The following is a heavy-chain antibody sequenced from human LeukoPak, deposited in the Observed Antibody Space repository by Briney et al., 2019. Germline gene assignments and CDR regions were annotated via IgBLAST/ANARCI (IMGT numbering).Heavy chain of an antibody. J-gene: IGHJ4*02. CDR2: ISWNSGLI. D-gene: IGHD3/OR15-3a*01. V-gene: IGHV3-9*01. Sequence: GGSLRLSCAASRFTFDEYAIHWVRQAPGKGLEWVSGISWNSGLIDSADSVKGRFTISRDNAKNSLYLQMNSLKAEDTAFYYCAKVGIFGLVTYYFDYWGQGTLVTVSS. CDR3: AKVGIFGLVTYYFDY. CDR1: RFTFDEYA.